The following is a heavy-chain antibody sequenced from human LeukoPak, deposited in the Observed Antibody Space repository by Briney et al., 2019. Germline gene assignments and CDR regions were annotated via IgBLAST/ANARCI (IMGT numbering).Heavy chain of an antibody. Sequence: ASVKVSCKASGYTFTGYYIHWVRQAPGQGLEWMGWINPNSGGTNYAQKFQGRVTTTRDTSISTAYMELSRLRSDDTAVYYCTRYYYDSSGYLDAFDIWGQGTMVTVSS. CDR1: GYTFTGYY. D-gene: IGHD3-22*01. J-gene: IGHJ3*02. V-gene: IGHV1-2*02. CDR3: TRYYYDSSGYLDAFDI. CDR2: INPNSGGT.